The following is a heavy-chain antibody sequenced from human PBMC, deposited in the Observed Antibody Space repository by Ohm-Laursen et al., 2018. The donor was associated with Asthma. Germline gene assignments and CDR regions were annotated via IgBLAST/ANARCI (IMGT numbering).Heavy chain of an antibody. V-gene: IGHV4-31*03. CDR3: ARDRYYDFWSGYPHYYYYGMDV. Sequence: TLSLTCPVSGGSISSGGYYWSWIRQHPGKGLEWIGYIYYSGSTYYNPSLKSRVTISVDTSKNQFSLKLSSVTAADTAVYYCARDRYYDFWSGYPHYYYYGMDVWGQGTTVTVSS. CDR1: GGSISSGGYY. CDR2: IYYSGST. J-gene: IGHJ6*02. D-gene: IGHD3-3*01.